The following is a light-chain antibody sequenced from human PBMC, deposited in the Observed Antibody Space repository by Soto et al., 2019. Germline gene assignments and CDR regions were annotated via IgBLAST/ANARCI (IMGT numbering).Light chain of an antibody. J-gene: IGLJ3*02. V-gene: IGLV2-18*02. CDR2: EVT. Sequence: QSALTQPPSVCGSPGQSVTISCTGTGSDVGSYNRVSWYQQPPGTAPKLIIYEVTTRPSGVPGRFSGSKSGNTASLTISGLQAEDEADYYCTSWASSNTWVFGGGTKLTVL. CDR3: TSWASSNTWV. CDR1: GSDVGSYNR.